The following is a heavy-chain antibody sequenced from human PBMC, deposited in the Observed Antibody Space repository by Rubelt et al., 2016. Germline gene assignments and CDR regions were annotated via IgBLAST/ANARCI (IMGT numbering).Heavy chain of an antibody. CDR1: GGSFSGYY. CDR2: IKHSGST. D-gene: IGHD6-19*01. CDR3: ASQSSSGWYAFDI. V-gene: IGHV4-34*01. J-gene: IGHJ3*02. Sequence: VQLQQWGAGLLKPSETLSLTCAVYGGSFSGYYWSWIHQPPGKGLEWIGEIKHSGSTNYNPSLKSRVTISVETSKNQFSLKLSSVTAADTAVYYCASQSSSGWYAFDIWGQGTMVTVSS.